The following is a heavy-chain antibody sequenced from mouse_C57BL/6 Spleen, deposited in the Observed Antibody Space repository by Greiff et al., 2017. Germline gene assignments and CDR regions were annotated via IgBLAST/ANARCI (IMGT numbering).Heavy chain of an antibody. CDR2: ISGGGGNT. Sequence: EVQGVESGGGLVKPGGSLKLSCAASGFTFSSYTMSWVRQTPEKRLEWVATISGGGGNTYYPDSVKGRFTISRDNAKNTLYLQMGSLRSEDTALDYCARRGTTVVFDYWGQGTTLTVSS. J-gene: IGHJ2*01. CDR1: GFTFSSYT. CDR3: ARRGTTVVFDY. D-gene: IGHD1-1*01. V-gene: IGHV5-9*01.